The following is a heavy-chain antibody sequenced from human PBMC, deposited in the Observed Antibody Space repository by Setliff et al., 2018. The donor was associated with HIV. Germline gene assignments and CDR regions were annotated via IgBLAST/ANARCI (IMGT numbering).Heavy chain of an antibody. V-gene: IGHV4-39*02. CDR3: VREDSRYHYFDR. J-gene: IGHJ4*02. Sequence: PSETLSLTCTVSGGSISSNSYYWGWIRQPPGKGLEWIGSIFYSGSSHHNPSLQSRIAISVDTSKNQFSLKLSSVTAADTAVYWCVREDSRYHYFDRWGQGTLVTVSS. CDR2: IFYSGSS. CDR1: GGSISSNSYY. D-gene: IGHD3-22*01.